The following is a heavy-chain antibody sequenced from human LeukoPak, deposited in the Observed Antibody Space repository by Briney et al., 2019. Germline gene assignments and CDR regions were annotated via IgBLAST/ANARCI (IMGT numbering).Heavy chain of an antibody. CDR2: ISSSSSYI. V-gene: IGHV3-21*01. J-gene: IGHJ4*02. CDR1: GFTFSSYS. D-gene: IGHD3-22*01. CDR3: ARDMSPRVVVSDY. Sequence: PGGSLRLSCAASGFTFSSYSMNWVRQAPGKGLEWVSSISSSSSYIYYADSVKGRFTISRDNAKNSLYLQMNSLRAEDTAVYYCARDMSPRVVVSDYWGQGTLVTVSS.